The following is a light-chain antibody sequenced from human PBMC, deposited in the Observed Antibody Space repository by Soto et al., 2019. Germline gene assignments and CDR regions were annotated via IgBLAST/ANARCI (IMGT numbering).Light chain of an antibody. CDR2: GAS. CDR1: QSVSSSY. Sequence: EIVLTQSPGTLSLSPGGRATLSCRASQSVSSSYLAWYQQKPGQAPRLLIYGASSRATGIPDRFSGSGSGTDFTLTISRLEPEDFAVYYCQQYGSSLITFGQGTRLEIK. CDR3: QQYGSSLIT. J-gene: IGKJ5*01. V-gene: IGKV3-20*01.